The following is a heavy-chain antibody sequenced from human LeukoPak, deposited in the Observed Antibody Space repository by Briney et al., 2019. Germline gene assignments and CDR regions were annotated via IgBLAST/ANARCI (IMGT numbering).Heavy chain of an antibody. D-gene: IGHD5-24*01. CDR3: AKEGGWLQCFDY. CDR2: ISGSGGST. J-gene: IGHJ4*02. CDR1: GFTFSCYA. Sequence: GGSLRLSCAASGFTFSCYAMSWVRQAPGKGLEWVSAISGSGGSTYYADSVKGRFTISRDNSKSTLYLQMNSLRAEDTAVYYCAKEGGWLQCFDYWGQGTLVTVSS. V-gene: IGHV3-23*01.